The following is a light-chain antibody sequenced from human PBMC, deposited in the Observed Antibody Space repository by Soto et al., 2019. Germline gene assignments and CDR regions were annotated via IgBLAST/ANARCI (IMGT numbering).Light chain of an antibody. CDR2: GAS. J-gene: IGKJ1*01. CDR1: QSVSSD. Sequence: VVTQSPATLSVFPGETATISCRASQSVSSDLAWYQQRPGQAPRLLIYGASTRATGIPARFRGSGSGTEFRLTISSLQSEDSATYYCQQYNTWHPKMAFGRGTKVDIK. CDR3: QQYNTWHPKMA. V-gene: IGKV3-15*01.